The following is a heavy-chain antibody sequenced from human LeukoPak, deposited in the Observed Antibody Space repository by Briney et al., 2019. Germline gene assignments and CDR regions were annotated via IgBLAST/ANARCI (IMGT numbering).Heavy chain of an antibody. CDR2: INGGGGDR. Sequence: GGSLRLSCAASGFIFRNYAMRWVRRAPGKGLEWVSAINGGGGDRFYADSVKGRFTISRDNSKNTLYLQISSLRVEDTAVYYCGKAEAGTYYFDYWGQGTLVTVSS. CDR1: GFIFRNYA. V-gene: IGHV3-23*01. J-gene: IGHJ4*02. CDR3: GKAEAGTYYFDY. D-gene: IGHD6-19*01.